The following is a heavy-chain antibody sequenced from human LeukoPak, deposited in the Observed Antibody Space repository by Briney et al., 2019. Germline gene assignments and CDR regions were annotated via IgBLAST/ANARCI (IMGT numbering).Heavy chain of an antibody. CDR3: ARARIQLWSPLPWFDP. CDR1: GYTFTSYA. D-gene: IGHD5-18*01. V-gene: IGHV7-4-1*02. Sequence: ASVKVSCKASGYTFTSYAMNWVRQAPGQGLEWMGWINTNNGNPTYAQGFTGRFVFALDTSVSRAYLQISSLKAEDTAVYYCARARIQLWSPLPWFDPWRQGTLVTVSS. J-gene: IGHJ5*02. CDR2: INTNNGNP.